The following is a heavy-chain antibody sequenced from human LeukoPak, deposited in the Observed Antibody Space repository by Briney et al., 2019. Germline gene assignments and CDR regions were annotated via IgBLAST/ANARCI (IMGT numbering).Heavy chain of an antibody. CDR1: GFTFSSYA. Sequence: GESLKISCAASGFTFSSYAMSWVRQAPGKGLEWVSAISGSGGSTYYADSVKGRFTISRDNSKNTPYLQMNSLRAEDTAVYYCAKRPYCSGGSCYPFDYWGQGTLVTVSS. V-gene: IGHV3-23*01. D-gene: IGHD2-15*01. CDR3: AKRPYCSGGSCYPFDY. CDR2: ISGSGGST. J-gene: IGHJ4*02.